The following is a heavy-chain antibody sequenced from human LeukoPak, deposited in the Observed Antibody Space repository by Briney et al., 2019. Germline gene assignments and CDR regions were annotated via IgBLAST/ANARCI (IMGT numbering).Heavy chain of an antibody. CDR2: FHYSGST. Sequence: SKTLSLTCRVSGASVSNYYWSWIRQSPGKGLEWIGFFHYSGSTNYNPSLNSRVTTSIDTSMNQLSLTLVSVTAADTAVYFCARHHDGGPKLRLDFWGLGVLVTVSS. D-gene: IGHD2-15*01. CDR1: GASVSNYY. CDR3: ARHHDGGPKLRLDF. J-gene: IGHJ4*02. V-gene: IGHV4-59*08.